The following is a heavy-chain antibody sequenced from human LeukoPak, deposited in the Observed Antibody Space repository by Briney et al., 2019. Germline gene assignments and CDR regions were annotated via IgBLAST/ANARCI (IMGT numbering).Heavy chain of an antibody. CDR3: ARFGVDYDMDV. CDR2: IHYSGRP. D-gene: IGHD3-16*01. CDR1: GGSISGHY. J-gene: IGHJ6*02. Sequence: PSETLSLTCTVSGGSISGHYWTWIRQPPGKGLEWIGQIHYSGRPDYNPSLKSRVTISVDTSRNQLSLKVTSVTGADTAVYYCARFGVDYDMDVWGQGTTVTVSS. V-gene: IGHV4-59*11.